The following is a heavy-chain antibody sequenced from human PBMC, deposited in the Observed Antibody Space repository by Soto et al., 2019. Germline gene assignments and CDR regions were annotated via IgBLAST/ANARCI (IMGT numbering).Heavy chain of an antibody. D-gene: IGHD2-15*01. CDR1: GFTFSSYA. V-gene: IGHV3-23*01. CDR2: ISGSGGST. Sequence: PGGSLRLSCAASGFTFSSYAMSWVRQAPGKGLEWVSAISGSGGSTYYADSVKGRFTISRDNSKNTLYLQMNSPRAEDTAVYYCALREMGCSGGSCYSVQYYYYYMDVWGKGTTVTFSS. J-gene: IGHJ6*03. CDR3: ALREMGCSGGSCYSVQYYYYYMDV.